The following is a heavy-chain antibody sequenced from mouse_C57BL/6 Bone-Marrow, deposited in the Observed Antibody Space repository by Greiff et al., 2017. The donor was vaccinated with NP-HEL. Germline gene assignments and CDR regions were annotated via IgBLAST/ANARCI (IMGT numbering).Heavy chain of an antibody. J-gene: IGHJ4*01. D-gene: IGHD2-4*01. CDR1: GYTFTSYG. V-gene: IGHV1-81*01. CDR3: ARRGYDYDWYAMDY. Sequence: QVQLKESGAELARPGASVKLSCKASGYTFTSYGISWVKQRTGQGLEWIGEIYPRSGNTYYIEKFKGKATLTADKSSSTAYMELRSLTSEDSAVYFCARRGYDYDWYAMDYWGQGTSVTVSS. CDR2: IYPRSGNT.